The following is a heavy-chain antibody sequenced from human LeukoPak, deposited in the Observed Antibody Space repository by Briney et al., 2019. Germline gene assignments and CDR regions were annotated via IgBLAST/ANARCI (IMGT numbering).Heavy chain of an antibody. CDR2: IISIFGTA. V-gene: IGHV1-69*05. J-gene: IGHJ5*02. Sequence: SSVKVSCKASGGSFSSYAISWVRQAPGQGLEWMGGIISIFGTANYAQKFQGGVTITTDESTSTAYMELSSLRSEDTAVYYCARGTGYSGYDYGSWFDPWGQGTLVTVSS. CDR1: GGSFSSYA. D-gene: IGHD5-12*01. CDR3: ARGTGYSGYDYGSWFDP.